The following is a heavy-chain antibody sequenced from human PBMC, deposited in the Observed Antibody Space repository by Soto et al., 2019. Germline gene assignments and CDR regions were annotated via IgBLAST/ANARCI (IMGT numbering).Heavy chain of an antibody. CDR2: ISYDGSNK. CDR1: GFTFSSYG. Sequence: GGSLRLSCAASGFTFSSYGMHWVRQAPGKGLEWVAVISYDGSNKYYADSVKGRFTISRDNSKNTLYLQMNSLRAEDTAVYYCAKDRGSSSGGYYYYYGMDVWGQGTTVTVSS. CDR3: AKDRGSSSGGYYYYYGMDV. V-gene: IGHV3-30*18. D-gene: IGHD6-6*01. J-gene: IGHJ6*02.